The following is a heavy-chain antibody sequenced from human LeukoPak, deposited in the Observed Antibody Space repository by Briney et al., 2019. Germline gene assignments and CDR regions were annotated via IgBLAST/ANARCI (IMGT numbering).Heavy chain of an antibody. CDR1: GGSFSGYY. Sequence: PETLSLTCAVYGGSFSGYYWSWIRQPPGKGMEWIGEINHSGSTNYNPSLKSRVTISVDTSKNQFSLKLSSVTAADTAVYYCARGARYYDSSGYYPYYYYGMDVWGQGTTVTVSS. D-gene: IGHD3-22*01. CDR3: ARGARYYDSSGYYPYYYYGMDV. V-gene: IGHV4-34*01. CDR2: INHSGST. J-gene: IGHJ6*02.